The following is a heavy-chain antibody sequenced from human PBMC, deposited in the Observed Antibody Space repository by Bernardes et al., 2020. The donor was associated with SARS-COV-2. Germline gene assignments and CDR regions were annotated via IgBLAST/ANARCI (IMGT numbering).Heavy chain of an antibody. D-gene: IGHD1-26*01. CDR2: KYHSGST. J-gene: IGHJ4*02. CDR1: GGSVSSDSYY. Sequence: SETLSLTCTVSGGSVSSDSYYWSWLRQAPGKGLEWIGYKYHSGSTNYDFSLQSRVSITVDTSKNQFSLKLTSVTTADTAVYYCARGSGSYIGKFDSWGQGTLVSVSS. CDR3: ARGSGSYIGKFDS. V-gene: IGHV4-61*01.